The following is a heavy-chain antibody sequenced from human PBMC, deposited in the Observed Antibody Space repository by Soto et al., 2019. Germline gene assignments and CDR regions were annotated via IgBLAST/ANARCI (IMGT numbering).Heavy chain of an antibody. J-gene: IGHJ3*02. Sequence: GGSLRLSCAASGFTFDDYTMHWVRQVAGKCLEWVSLIRWDGGSTYYADSVKGRFTISRDNSKNSLCLQMNSLRTEDTALYYSAKGAHCGGWSDAFDIWGQGTMVTVSS. D-gene: IGHD2-21*01. CDR2: IRWDGGST. V-gene: IGHV3-43*01. CDR1: GFTFDDYT. CDR3: AKGAHCGGWSDAFDI.